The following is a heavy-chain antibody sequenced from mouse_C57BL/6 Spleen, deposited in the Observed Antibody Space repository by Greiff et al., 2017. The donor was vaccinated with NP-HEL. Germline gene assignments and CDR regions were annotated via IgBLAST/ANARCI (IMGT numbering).Heavy chain of an antibody. V-gene: IGHV5-4*01. Sequence: EVNVVESGGGLVKPGGSLKLSCAASGFTFSSYAMSWVRQTPEKRLEWVATISDGGSYTYYPDNVKGRFTISRDNAKNNLYLQMSHLKSEDTAMYYCARDEGYYALYAMDYWGQGTSVTVSS. D-gene: IGHD2-3*01. CDR3: ARDEGYYALYAMDY. CDR1: GFTFSSYA. J-gene: IGHJ4*01. CDR2: ISDGGSYT.